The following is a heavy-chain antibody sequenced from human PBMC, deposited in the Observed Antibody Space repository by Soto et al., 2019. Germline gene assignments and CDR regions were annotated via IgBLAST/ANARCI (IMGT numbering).Heavy chain of an antibody. CDR2: ISYEGSNT. Sequence: PGGSLRLSCVASGFTFDTYGIHWVRQAPGKGLQWVALISYEGSNTYYADSVRGRFTISRDNSKNALYLQMNTLKPEDTGVYYCARVTPGNNLYYFPGLAFWGQGTSVTVSS. CDR3: ARVTPGNNLYYFPGLAF. D-gene: IGHD3-22*01. CDR1: GFTFDTYG. J-gene: IGHJ6*02. V-gene: IGHV3-30-3*01.